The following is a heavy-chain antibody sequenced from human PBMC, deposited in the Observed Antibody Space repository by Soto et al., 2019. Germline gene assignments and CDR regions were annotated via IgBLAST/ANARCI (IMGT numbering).Heavy chain of an antibody. CDR2: ISAYNGNT. J-gene: IGHJ3*02. CDR1: GYTFTSYG. CDR3: ARFIYSGSYTDASDI. V-gene: IGHV1-18*01. Sequence: ASVKVSWKGAGYTFTSYGISWVRQAPGQGLEGMGWISAYNGNTNYAQKLQGRGTMTPDTSTSTAYMELRSLRSDDTALYYFARFIYSGSYTDASDIWGQGTMVTVSS. D-gene: IGHD1-26*01.